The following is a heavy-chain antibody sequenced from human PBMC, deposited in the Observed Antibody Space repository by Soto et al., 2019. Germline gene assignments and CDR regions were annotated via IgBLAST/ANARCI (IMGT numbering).Heavy chain of an antibody. Sequence: QITLKESGPPLVKPTQTLTLTCSTSGFSLIDSGVAVGWIRQPPGKALDWLALVYWDDDKRYSPSLRTRLTIPRDTSKNQVVLTMTNIDPVDTATYYCVHTYADHAGYYFDFWGQGTLVTVSS. V-gene: IGHV2-5*02. J-gene: IGHJ4*02. CDR2: VYWDDDK. CDR1: GFSLIDSGVA. CDR3: VHTYADHAGYYFDF.